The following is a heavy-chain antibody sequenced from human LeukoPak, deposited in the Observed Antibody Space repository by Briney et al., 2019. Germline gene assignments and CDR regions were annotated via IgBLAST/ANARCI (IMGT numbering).Heavy chain of an antibody. Sequence: PGGSLRLSCAASGFTFSSYGMHWVRQAPGRGLGWGVVIWHDGSNKYYADSVKGRFTFSRDNSKNTLYLQMNSMRAEDTAVYYCARGGACGGDCYFFDYWGQGTLVTVSS. V-gene: IGHV3-33*01. D-gene: IGHD2-21*02. CDR2: IWHDGSNK. CDR3: ARGGACGGDCYFFDY. CDR1: GFTFSSYG. J-gene: IGHJ4*02.